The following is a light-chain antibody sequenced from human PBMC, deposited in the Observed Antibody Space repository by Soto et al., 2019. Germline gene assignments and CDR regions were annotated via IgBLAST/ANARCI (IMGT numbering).Light chain of an antibody. CDR1: QTLSIGS. CDR3: QQYDGPPLT. Sequence: ESVLTQSPDTKSLSRRARATLXXRASQTLSIGSLAWYQQKPGQAPRMXIYAAFTRHTGISDRFNGSGSGTDFVLTINRLEPEDSAVYFCQQYDGPPLTFGPGTKVDIK. J-gene: IGKJ3*01. CDR2: AAF. V-gene: IGKV3-20*01.